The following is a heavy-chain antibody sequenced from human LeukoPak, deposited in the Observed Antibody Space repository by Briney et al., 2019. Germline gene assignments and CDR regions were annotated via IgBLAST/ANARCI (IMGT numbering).Heavy chain of an antibody. Sequence: GGSLRLSCAASGFTFSTFAMIWVRQPPGKGLERVSSIFAGGGEIHYADSVRGRFTISRDNSKSTLSLQMNSLRAEDTAIYYCATYRQVLLPFESWGQGTLVTVSS. CDR1: GFTFSTFA. V-gene: IGHV3-23*01. D-gene: IGHD2-8*02. CDR3: ATYRQVLLPFES. CDR2: IFAGGGEI. J-gene: IGHJ4*02.